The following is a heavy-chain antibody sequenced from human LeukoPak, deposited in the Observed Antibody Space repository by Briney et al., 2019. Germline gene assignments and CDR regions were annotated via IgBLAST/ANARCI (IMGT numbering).Heavy chain of an antibody. V-gene: IGHV4-4*02. CDR3: ASPYCSGGSCYAFDI. Sequence: SGTLSLTCAVSGGSITSGNWWSWVRQPPGKGLERIGEIYHSGSTNYNPSLKSRVTISVDKSKNQFSLKLSSVTAADTAVYYCASPYCSGGSCYAFDIWGQGTMVTVSS. CDR1: GGSITSGNW. J-gene: IGHJ3*02. CDR2: IYHSGST. D-gene: IGHD2-15*01.